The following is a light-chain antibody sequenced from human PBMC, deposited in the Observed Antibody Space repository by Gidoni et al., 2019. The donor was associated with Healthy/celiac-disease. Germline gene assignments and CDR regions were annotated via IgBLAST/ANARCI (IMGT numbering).Light chain of an antibody. J-gene: IGKJ4*01. CDR3: QQYNNWPPLT. Sequence: ELVMTQSPATLSVSPGDRATLSCRASQSVSSNLAWYQQKPGQAPRLLIYGASTRATGIPARFSGSGSGTEFTLTISSLQSEDFAVDYCQQYNNWPPLTFGGGTKVEIK. CDR1: QSVSSN. CDR2: GAS. V-gene: IGKV3-15*01.